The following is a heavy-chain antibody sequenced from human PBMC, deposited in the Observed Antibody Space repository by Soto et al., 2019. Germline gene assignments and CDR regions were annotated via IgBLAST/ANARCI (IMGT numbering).Heavy chain of an antibody. J-gene: IGHJ4*02. CDR1: GFTFSSYA. CDR2: LSGSGDNT. CDR3: AKAPYYDFWSGNRRRYYFDS. D-gene: IGHD3-3*01. V-gene: IGHV3-23*01. Sequence: GGSLRLSCAASGFTFSSYAMSWVRQAPGKGLEWVSALSGSGDNTYYADSVKGRFTISRDNSKNTLFLQMHSLGAEDTAVYYCAKAPYYDFWSGNRRRYYFDSWGQGTLVTVSS.